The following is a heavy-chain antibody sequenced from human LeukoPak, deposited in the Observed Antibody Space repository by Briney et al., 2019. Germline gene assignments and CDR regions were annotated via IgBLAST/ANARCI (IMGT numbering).Heavy chain of an antibody. CDR1: GFTFSSYA. D-gene: IGHD3-22*01. CDR3: AKLKPPHYYDSSGYYGNYFDY. Sequence: PGGSLRLSCAASGFTFSSYAMSWVRQAPGKGLEWVSAISGSGGSTYYADSVKGRFTISRDNSKNTLYLQMNSLRAEDTAVYYCAKLKPPHYYDSSGYYGNYFDYWGQGTLVTVSS. CDR2: ISGSGGST. V-gene: IGHV3-23*01. J-gene: IGHJ4*02.